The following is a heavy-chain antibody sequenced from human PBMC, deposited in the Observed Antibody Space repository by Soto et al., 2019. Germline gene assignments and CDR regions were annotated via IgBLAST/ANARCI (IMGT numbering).Heavy chain of an antibody. D-gene: IGHD3-10*01. CDR3: AKPRNPLLGSGSSMRAFDI. J-gene: IGHJ3*02. CDR2: ISGSGGST. CDR1: GFTFSSYA. V-gene: IGHV3-23*01. Sequence: EVQLLESGGGLVQPGGSLRLSCAASGFTFSSYAMSWVRQAPGKGLEWVSAISGSGGSTYYADSVKGRFTISRDNSKNTLYLQMNSLRAEDTAVYYCAKPRNPLLGSGSSMRAFDIRGQGTMVTVSS.